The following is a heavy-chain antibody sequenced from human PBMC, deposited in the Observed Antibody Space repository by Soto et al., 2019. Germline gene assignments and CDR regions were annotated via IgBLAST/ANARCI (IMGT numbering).Heavy chain of an antibody. CDR3: VRNYDSGGYSGFDY. CDR1: GLTFSDYY. J-gene: IGHJ4*02. V-gene: IGHV3-11*06. CDR2: VSSSDAGSYT. Sequence: QVQLVESGGGLVKPGGSLRLSCVASGLTFSDYYMSWIRQAPGKGPEFLSYVSSSDAGSYTNYADSVKGRFTISRDSARNSLYLQMNSLRAEDTAVYYCVRNYDSGGYSGFDYWGQGTLVTVSS. D-gene: IGHD3-22*01.